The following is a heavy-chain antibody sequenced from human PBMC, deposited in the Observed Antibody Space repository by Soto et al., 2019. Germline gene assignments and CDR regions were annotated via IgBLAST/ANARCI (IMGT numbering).Heavy chain of an antibody. CDR1: GGSISSGGYY. V-gene: IGHV4-31*03. Sequence: SETLSLTCTVSGGSISSGGYYWSWIRQHPGKGLEWIGYIYYSGSTYYNPSLKSRVTISVDTSKNQFSLKLSSVTAADTAVYYCARDSSGYSYGYWEYYFDYWGQGTLVTVSS. CDR2: IYYSGST. J-gene: IGHJ4*02. D-gene: IGHD5-18*01. CDR3: ARDSSGYSYGYWEYYFDY.